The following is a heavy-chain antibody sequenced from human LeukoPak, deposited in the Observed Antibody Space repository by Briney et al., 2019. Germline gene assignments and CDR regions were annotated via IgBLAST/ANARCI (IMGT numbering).Heavy chain of an antibody. J-gene: IGHJ4*02. CDR1: GFTFDDYA. Sequence: GGSLRLSCAASGFTFDDYAMHWVRQAPGKRLEWVSLITWDGGSTYYADSVKGRFTISRDNSKNSLYLQMNSLRAEDTALYYFAKDHGYHYYDSSGYSLSWYFDYWGQGTLVTVSS. CDR2: ITWDGGST. CDR3: AKDHGYHYYDSSGYSLSWYFDY. V-gene: IGHV3-43D*03. D-gene: IGHD3-22*01.